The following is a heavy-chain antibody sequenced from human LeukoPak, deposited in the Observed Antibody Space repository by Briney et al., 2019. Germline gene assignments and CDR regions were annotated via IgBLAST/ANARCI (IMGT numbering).Heavy chain of an antibody. CDR1: GFTFSSYG. D-gene: IGHD3-9*01. J-gene: IGHJ4*02. V-gene: IGHV3-30*18. CDR3: AKDTNYDILDY. CDR2: ISYDGSNK. Sequence: GGSLRLSCAASGFTFSSYGMHRVRQAPGKGLEWVAVISYDGSNKYYADSVRGRFTISRDNSKNTLYLQMNSLRAEDTAVYYCAKDTNYDILDYWGQGTLVTVSS.